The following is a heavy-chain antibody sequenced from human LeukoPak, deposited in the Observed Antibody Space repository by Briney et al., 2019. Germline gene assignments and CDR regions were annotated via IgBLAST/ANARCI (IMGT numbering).Heavy chain of an antibody. CDR1: GGSISSYY. Sequence: SETLSLTCTVSGGSISSYYWSWIWQPPGKGLEWIGYIYYSGSTNYNPSLKSRVTISVDTSKNQFSLKLSSVTAADTAVYYCARNYGKGLDLDYWGQGTLVTVSS. V-gene: IGHV4-59*01. J-gene: IGHJ4*02. D-gene: IGHD3-16*01. CDR2: IYYSGST. CDR3: ARNYGKGLDLDY.